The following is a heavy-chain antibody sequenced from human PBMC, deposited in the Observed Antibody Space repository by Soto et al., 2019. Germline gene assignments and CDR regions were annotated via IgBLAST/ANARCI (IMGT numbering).Heavy chain of an antibody. CDR3: ATDGNPIPYFTGDSRLGCFDP. D-gene: IGHD3-9*01. V-gene: IGHV3-23*01. CDR1: GFTFSRYA. J-gene: IGHJ5*02. Sequence: EVPRLESGGGLVQPGGCLRLSCAASGFTFSRYAMRWVRQAPGKGLEWVSAISGSGGSTYYTVSVKGRFSISRDNTKNTMYLQMNRLRAEDTAVYYCATDGNPIPYFTGDSRLGCFDPWGQGALGTVSS. CDR2: ISGSGGST.